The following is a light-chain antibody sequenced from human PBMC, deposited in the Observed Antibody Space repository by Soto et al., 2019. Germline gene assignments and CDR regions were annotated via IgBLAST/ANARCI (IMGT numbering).Light chain of an antibody. CDR3: SSYAGSNNFRV. CDR1: SSDVGGYNY. Sequence: QSALAQPPSASGSPGQSVTISYTRTSSDVGGYNYVSWYQQHPGKAPKLMIYEVSKRPSGVPDRFSGSKSGNTASLTVSGIQAEDEADYYCSSYAGSNNFRVFGTGTKLTVL. J-gene: IGLJ1*01. CDR2: EVS. V-gene: IGLV2-8*01.